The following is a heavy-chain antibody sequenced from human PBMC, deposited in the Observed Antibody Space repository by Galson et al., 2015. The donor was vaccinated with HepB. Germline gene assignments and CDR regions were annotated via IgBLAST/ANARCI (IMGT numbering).Heavy chain of an antibody. CDR2: IYPGDSDT. CDR3: ARLLPPYYHDSSGYFAY. CDR1: GYSFTSYW. D-gene: IGHD3-22*01. Sequence: QSGAEVNKPGESLKISCKGSGYSFTSYWIVWVRQMPGKGLEWMGIIYPGDSDTRYSPSFQGQVTISADKSISTAYLQWSSLKASDTAMYYCARLLPPYYHDSSGYFAYWGQGTLVTVSS. J-gene: IGHJ4*02. V-gene: IGHV5-51*03.